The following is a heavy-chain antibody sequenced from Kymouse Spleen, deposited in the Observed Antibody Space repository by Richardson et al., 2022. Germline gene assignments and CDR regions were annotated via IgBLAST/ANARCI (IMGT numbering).Heavy chain of an antibody. CDR3: ARDQNILTGYWDY. Sequence: EVQLVESGGGLVKPGGSLRLSCAASGFTFSSYSMNWVRQAPGKGLEWVSSISSSSSYIYYADSVKGRFTISRDNAKNSLYLQMNSLRAEDTAVYYCARDQNILTGYWDYWGQGTLVTVSS. CDR2: ISSSSSYI. D-gene: IGHD3-9*01. CDR1: GFTFSSYS. J-gene: IGHJ4*02. V-gene: IGHV3-21*03.